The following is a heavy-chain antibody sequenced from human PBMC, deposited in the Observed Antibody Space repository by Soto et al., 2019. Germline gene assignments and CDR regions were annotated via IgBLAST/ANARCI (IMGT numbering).Heavy chain of an antibody. Sequence: QVQLVQSGAEVKKPGSSVKVSCKASGGTFSIYAISWVRQAPGQGPEWMGGIIPTSGTANYAQTFQGRVTMTADESTSIAYRELSSLRSEDTAVYYCAREGWIQLSEGLYHYYGMDVWGQGTTVTVSS. J-gene: IGHJ6*02. CDR2: IIPTSGTA. CDR1: GGTFSIYA. D-gene: IGHD5-18*01. V-gene: IGHV1-69*12. CDR3: AREGWIQLSEGLYHYYGMDV.